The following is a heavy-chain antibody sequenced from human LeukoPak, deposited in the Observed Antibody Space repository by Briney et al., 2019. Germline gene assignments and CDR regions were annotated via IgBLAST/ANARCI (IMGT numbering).Heavy chain of an antibody. CDR3: ALTNWNYFVDP. J-gene: IGHJ5*02. Sequence: SETPSLTCAVYGGSFSGHYWSWIRQPPGKGLEWIGEINHSGSTNYNPSLKSRVTISVDTSKNQFSLKLSSVTAADTAVYYCALTNWNYFVDPWGQGTLVTVSS. CDR2: INHSGST. D-gene: IGHD1-7*01. CDR1: GGSFSGHY. V-gene: IGHV4-34*01.